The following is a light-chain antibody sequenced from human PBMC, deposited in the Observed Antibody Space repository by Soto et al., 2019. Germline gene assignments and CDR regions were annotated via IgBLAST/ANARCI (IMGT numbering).Light chain of an antibody. CDR2: GAS. Sequence: EIVLTQSPGTLSLSPGERATLSCRASQSVSSSYLAWYQQNPGQAPRLLIYGASSRATGIPDRFSGSGSGTDFTLTISRLEPEEFAVYYCKQYGSSPITFGQGTRREIK. V-gene: IGKV3-20*01. CDR3: KQYGSSPIT. CDR1: QSVSSSY. J-gene: IGKJ5*01.